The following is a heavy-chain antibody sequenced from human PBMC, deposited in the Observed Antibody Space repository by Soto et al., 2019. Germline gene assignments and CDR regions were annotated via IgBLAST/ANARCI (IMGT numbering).Heavy chain of an antibody. CDR3: ARAQCFEFHNWFDP. J-gene: IGHJ5*02. Sequence: SETLSLTCTVTGGSISTYYWSWIRQPPGKGLEWIGHIYYTGNTNYNPSLKSRVTISVDTSTNRFSLRLRSVSAADTAVYYCARAQCFEFHNWFDPWGQGTLVTVSS. D-gene: IGHD3-16*01. V-gene: IGHV4-59*13. CDR1: GGSISTYY. CDR2: IYYTGNT.